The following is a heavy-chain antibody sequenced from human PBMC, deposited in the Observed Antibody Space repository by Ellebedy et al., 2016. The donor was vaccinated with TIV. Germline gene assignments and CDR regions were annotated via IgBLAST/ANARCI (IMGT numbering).Heavy chain of an antibody. J-gene: IGHJ4*02. CDR1: GFSLRTNW. D-gene: IGHD6-13*01. V-gene: IGHV3-7*01. CDR2: IKQDGSEK. CDR3: AREASSSWFMPPSTFDS. Sequence: PGGSLRLSCAASGFSLRTNWMSWVRQAPGKGLEWVASIKQDGSEKDYVDSVKGRFTISRDIANNSLYLQMNSLRAEDTAVYYCAREASSSWFMPPSTFDSWGQGTLVTVSS.